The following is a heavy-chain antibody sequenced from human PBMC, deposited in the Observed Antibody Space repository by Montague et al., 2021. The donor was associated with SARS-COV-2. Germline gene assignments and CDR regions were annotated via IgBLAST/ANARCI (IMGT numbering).Heavy chain of an antibody. J-gene: IGHJ4*02. D-gene: IGHD3-22*01. CDR2: IDHTGDT. V-gene: IGHV4-34*01. CDR1: GGSFHIFS. CDR3: ARGTRVVGITPGFRW. Sequence: SETLSLTCAVSGGSFHIFSWGWIRQSPGKGLEWIGEIDHTGDTKYNPSLKSRVTISVDKSKNQFSLNVTSMTAADTAMYYRARGTRVVGITPGFRWWGQGTQVAVSS.